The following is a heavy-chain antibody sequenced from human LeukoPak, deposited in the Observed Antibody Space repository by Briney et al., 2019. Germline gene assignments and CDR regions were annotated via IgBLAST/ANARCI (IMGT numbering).Heavy chain of an antibody. CDR1: GYTLPELS. V-gene: IGHV1-24*01. D-gene: IGHD6-13*01. CDR3: ATDNPGYSTSWYGAFDI. J-gene: IGHJ3*02. CDR2: FDPEDGET. Sequence: GASVTVSCKVSGYTLPELSMHWVRQAPGKGLEWMGGFDPEDGETIYAQKFQGRVIMTEDTSTDTAYMELSSLRSEDTAVYYCATDNPGYSTSWYGAFDIWGQGTMVTVSS.